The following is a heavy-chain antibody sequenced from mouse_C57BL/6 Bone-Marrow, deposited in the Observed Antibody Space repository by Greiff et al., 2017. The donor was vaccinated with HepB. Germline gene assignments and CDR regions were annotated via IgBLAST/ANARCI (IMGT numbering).Heavy chain of an antibody. V-gene: IGHV14-1*01. Sequence: EVQLQQSGAELVRPGASVKLSCTASGFNINDYYMHWVKQRPEQGLEWIGRIDPADGDTEYAPKFQGKATMTADTSSNTAYLQLSSLTSEDTAVYYGTTGYDGFAWFDYWGQGTLVTVSA. CDR2: IDPADGDT. J-gene: IGHJ3*01. CDR1: GFNINDYY. CDR3: TTGYDGFAWFDY. D-gene: IGHD2-3*01.